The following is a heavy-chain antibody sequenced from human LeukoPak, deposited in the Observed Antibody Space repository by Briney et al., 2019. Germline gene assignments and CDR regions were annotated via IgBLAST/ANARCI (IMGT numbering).Heavy chain of an antibody. CDR3: ASAVTEAEYFQH. J-gene: IGHJ1*01. CDR2: INPSGGST. Sequence: ASVKVSCKASGYTFTSYNMHWVRQAPGQGLEWMGIINPSGGSTSYAQKFQGRVTMTRDMSTSTVYMELSSLRSEDTAVYYCASAVTEAEYFQHWGQGTLVTVSS. D-gene: IGHD2-8*02. V-gene: IGHV1-46*01. CDR1: GYTFTSYN.